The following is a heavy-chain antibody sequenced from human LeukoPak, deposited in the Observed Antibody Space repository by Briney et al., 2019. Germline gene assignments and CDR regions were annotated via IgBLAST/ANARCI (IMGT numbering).Heavy chain of an antibody. D-gene: IGHD4-17*01. CDR2: IYHSGST. V-gene: IGHV4-30-2*01. CDR1: GGSISSGGYS. CDR3: AIPTDRWRIGY. Sequence: SQTLSLTCAVSGGSISSGGYSWSWIRQPPGKGLEWIGYIYHSGSTYYNPSLKSRVTISVDRSKNQFSLKLSSVTAADTAVYYCAIPTDRWRIGYWGQGTLVTVSS. J-gene: IGHJ4*02.